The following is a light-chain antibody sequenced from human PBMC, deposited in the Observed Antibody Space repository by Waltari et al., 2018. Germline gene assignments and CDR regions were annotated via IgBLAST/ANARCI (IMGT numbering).Light chain of an antibody. J-gene: IGLJ2*01. CDR2: AVS. V-gene: IGLV2-23*02. CDR1: SSDVGSYKR. CDR3: SSYAGSSKGV. Sequence: QSARTQPPSVSGSPGQSITISCTGTSSDVGSYKRVPWYQQHPGKAPKLMIYAVSKRPSGVSGRFSGSKSGDMASLTISGLQPEDEAEYFCSSYAGSSKGVFGGGTKVTVL.